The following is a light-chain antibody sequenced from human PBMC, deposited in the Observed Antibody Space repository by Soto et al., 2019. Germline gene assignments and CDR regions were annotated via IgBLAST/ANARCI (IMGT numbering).Light chain of an antibody. Sequence: DIVMTQSPATLYVSPGVRATLSCRAGPSVSSNLAWSQQQPAQAPRLLIYGASTRATGIPARFSGSGSGTEFTLTISSLLSEDFAVYYCQQYKNWPPWTFGQGTKVEIK. CDR2: GAS. CDR3: QQYKNWPPWT. V-gene: IGKV3D-15*01. CDR1: PSVSSN. J-gene: IGKJ1*01.